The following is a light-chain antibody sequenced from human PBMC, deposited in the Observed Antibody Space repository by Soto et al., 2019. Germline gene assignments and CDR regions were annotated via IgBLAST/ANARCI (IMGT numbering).Light chain of an antibody. Sequence: DIQMTQSPSFVSASLGDRVTLTCRASQYISLWLAWYQQRLGEAPRLLIFSASTLKNGVPARFSGSGSGTDFTLTISGLQPEDVATYYCQQGRTSPFSFGPGTKV. J-gene: IGKJ3*01. CDR1: QYISLW. CDR2: SAS. V-gene: IGKV1D-12*01. CDR3: QQGRTSPFS.